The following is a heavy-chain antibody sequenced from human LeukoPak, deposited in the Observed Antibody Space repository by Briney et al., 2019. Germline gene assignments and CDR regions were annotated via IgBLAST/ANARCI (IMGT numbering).Heavy chain of an antibody. J-gene: IGHJ4*02. V-gene: IGHV1-69*04. CDR3: ASRVVVTAIPDYYFDY. Sequence: SVKVSCKAPGGTFSSYAISWVRQAPGQGLEWMGRIIPILGIANYAQKFQGRVTITADKSTSTAYMELSSLRSEDTAVYYCASRVVVTAIPDYYFDYWGQGTLVTVSS. CDR1: GGTFSSYA. D-gene: IGHD2-21*02. CDR2: IIPILGIA.